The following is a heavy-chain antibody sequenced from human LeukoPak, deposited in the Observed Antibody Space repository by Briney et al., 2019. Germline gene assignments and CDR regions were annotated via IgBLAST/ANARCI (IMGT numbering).Heavy chain of an antibody. CDR2: ISYDGSNK. CDR3: ARGQPYYYYGMDV. J-gene: IGHJ6*02. Sequence: PGRSLRLSCAASGFTFSSYAMHWVRQAPGKGLEWVAVISYDGSNKYYADSVKGRFTISRDNSKNTLYLQMNSLRAEDTAVYYCARGQPYYYYGMDVWGQGTTVTVSS. CDR1: GFTFSSYA. V-gene: IGHV3-30-3*01.